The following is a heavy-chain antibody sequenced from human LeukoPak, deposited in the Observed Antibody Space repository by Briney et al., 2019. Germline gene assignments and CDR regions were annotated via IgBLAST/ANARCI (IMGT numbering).Heavy chain of an antibody. CDR2: INHSGST. CDR3: ARGPHMDV. J-gene: IGHJ6*03. Sequence: SETLSLXCAVYGGSFSGYYWSWSRQPPGKGLEWIGEINHSGSTNYNPSLKSRVTISVDTSKNQFSLKLSSVTAADTAVYYCARGPHMDVWGKGTTVTVSS. CDR1: GGSFSGYY. V-gene: IGHV4-34*01.